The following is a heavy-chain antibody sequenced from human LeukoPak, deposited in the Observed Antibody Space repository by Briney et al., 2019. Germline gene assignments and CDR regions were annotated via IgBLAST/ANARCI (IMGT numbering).Heavy chain of an antibody. CDR1: GGSISSYY. Sequence: SETLSLTCTVSGGSISSYYWSWIRQPPGKGLEWIGEINHSGSTNYNPSLKSRVTISVDTSKNQFSLKLSSVTAADTAVYYCARASRPRYYYYGMDVWGQGTTVTVSS. J-gene: IGHJ6*02. V-gene: IGHV4-34*01. D-gene: IGHD6-6*01. CDR2: INHSGST. CDR3: ARASRPRYYYYGMDV.